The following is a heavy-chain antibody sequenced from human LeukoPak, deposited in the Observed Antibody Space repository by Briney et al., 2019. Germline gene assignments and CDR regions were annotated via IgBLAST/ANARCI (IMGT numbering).Heavy chain of an antibody. J-gene: IGHJ4*02. CDR1: GFTFSSYA. Sequence: GGSLRLSCAAAGFTFSSYATSWVRQAPGKGLEWVSAISGSGGSTYYADSVKGRFTISRDNSKNTLYLQMNSLRAEDTAVYYCAKDVSFCNTSCYLDYWGQGTLVTVSS. V-gene: IGHV3-23*01. D-gene: IGHD2-2*01. CDR3: AKDVSFCNTSCYLDY. CDR2: ISGSGGST.